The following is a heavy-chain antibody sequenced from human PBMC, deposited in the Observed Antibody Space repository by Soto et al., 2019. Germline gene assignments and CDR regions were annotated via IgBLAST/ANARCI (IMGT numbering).Heavy chain of an antibody. V-gene: IGHV4-31*03. Sequence: PSETLSLTCTVSGGSISSGGYYWSWIRQHQGKGLEWIGYIYYSGSTYYNPSLKSRVTISVDTSKNQFSLKLSSVTVADTAVYYCAREKVPAAIPLDVWGKGTTVTVSS. J-gene: IGHJ6*04. CDR3: AREKVPAAIPLDV. D-gene: IGHD2-2*01. CDR2: IYYSGST. CDR1: GGSISSGGYY.